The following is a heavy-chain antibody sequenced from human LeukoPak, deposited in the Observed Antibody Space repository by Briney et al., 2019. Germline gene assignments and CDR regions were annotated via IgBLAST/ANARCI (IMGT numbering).Heavy chain of an antibody. J-gene: IGHJ5*02. Sequence: GGSLRLSCAASGFTLSSHWMSWVRQAPGKGLEWVANINQDGSAKYYVDSVKGRFTISRDNAKNTLYLQMNSLRAEDTAVYYCAKGGTDIVVVPAAYNWFDPWGQGTLVTVSS. CDR1: GFTLSSHW. CDR2: INQDGSAK. V-gene: IGHV3-7*03. CDR3: AKGGTDIVVVPAAYNWFDP. D-gene: IGHD2-2*01.